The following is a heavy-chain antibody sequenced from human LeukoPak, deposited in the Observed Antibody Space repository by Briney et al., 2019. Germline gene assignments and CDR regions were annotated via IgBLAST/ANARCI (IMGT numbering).Heavy chain of an antibody. D-gene: IGHD3-22*01. CDR1: GGSISSSSYY. J-gene: IGHJ4*02. CDR3: ARDRGSGSIDY. Sequence: NPSETLSLTCTVSGGSISSSSYYWGWIRQPPGKGLEWIGSIYYSGSTYYNPSLKSRVTISVDTSKNQFSLKLSSVTAADTAVYYCARDRGSGSIDYWGQGTLVTVSS. CDR2: IYYSGST. V-gene: IGHV4-39*07.